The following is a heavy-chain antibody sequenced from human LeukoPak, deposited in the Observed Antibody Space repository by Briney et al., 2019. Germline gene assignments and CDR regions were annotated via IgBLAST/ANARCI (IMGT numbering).Heavy chain of an antibody. J-gene: IGHJ6*02. V-gene: IGHV3-23*01. D-gene: IGHD3-3*01. CDR3: AKNDYDFWSGFYYYGMDV. CDR2: ISGSGGST. Sequence: HPGGSLRLSCAASGFTFSSYAVSWVRQAPGKGLEWVSAISGSGGSTYYADSVKGRFTISRDNSKNTLYLQMNSLRAEDTAVYYCAKNDYDFWSGFYYYGMDVWGQGTTVTVSS. CDR1: GFTFSSYA.